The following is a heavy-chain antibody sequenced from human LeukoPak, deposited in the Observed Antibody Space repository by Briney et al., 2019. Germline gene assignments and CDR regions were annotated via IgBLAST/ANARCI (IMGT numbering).Heavy chain of an antibody. V-gene: IGHV4-59*08. Sequence: SSETLSLTCTVSGGSISSYYWSWIRQPPGKGLEWIGYIYYSGSTNYNPSLKSRVTISVDTSKNQFSLKLSSVTAADTAVYYCASGWGSYTFFDYWGQGTLVTVSS. CDR3: ASGWGSYTFFDY. D-gene: IGHD3-16*01. J-gene: IGHJ4*02. CDR1: GGSISSYY. CDR2: IYYSGST.